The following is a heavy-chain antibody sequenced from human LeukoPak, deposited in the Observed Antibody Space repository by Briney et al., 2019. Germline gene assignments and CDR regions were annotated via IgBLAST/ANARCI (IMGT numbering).Heavy chain of an antibody. CDR2: IYYSGST. Sequence: SETLSLTCTVTGGSISSYYWSWIRQPPGKGLEWIGYIYYSGSTNYNPSLKSRVTISVDTSKNQFSLKLSSVTAADTAVYYCARDSGYYGSGILAFDIWGQGTMVTVSS. J-gene: IGHJ3*02. D-gene: IGHD3-10*01. CDR1: GGSISSYY. V-gene: IGHV4-59*01. CDR3: ARDSGYYGSGILAFDI.